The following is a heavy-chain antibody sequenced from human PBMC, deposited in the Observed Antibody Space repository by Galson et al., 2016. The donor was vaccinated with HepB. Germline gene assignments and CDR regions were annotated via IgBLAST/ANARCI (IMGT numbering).Heavy chain of an antibody. CDR2: IFWDDDK. CDR1: GFSLRNNGVG. V-gene: IGHV2-5*02. Sequence: PALVKPTQTLTLTCTFSGFSLRNNGVGVAWIRQPPGKALEWLALIFWDDDKRYRPSLKSRLTITKDTSKKQVVLTMTNMDPLDTATYYCARRQSPRRYFDKPTAGFELWGQGTKVTVST. D-gene: IGHD3-22*01. CDR3: ARRQSPRRYFDKPTAGFEL. J-gene: IGHJ3*01.